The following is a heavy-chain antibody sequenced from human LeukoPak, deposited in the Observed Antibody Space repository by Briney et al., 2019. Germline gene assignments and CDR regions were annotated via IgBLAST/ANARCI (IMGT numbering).Heavy chain of an antibody. D-gene: IGHD5-18*01. Sequence: SVKVSCKASGRTYIINASSWVRQAPGQGLEWMGGIIPIFGTTNYAQKFQGRVTITAYKSTSTAYMELSSLRSEDTAVYYCARSRDTAMVTHYFDYWGQGTLVTVSS. V-gene: IGHV1-69*06. CDR1: GRTYIINA. CDR2: IIPIFGTT. J-gene: IGHJ4*02. CDR3: ARSRDTAMVTHYFDY.